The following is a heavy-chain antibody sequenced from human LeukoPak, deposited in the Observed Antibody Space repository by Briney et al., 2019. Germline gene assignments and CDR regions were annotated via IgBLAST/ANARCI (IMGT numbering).Heavy chain of an antibody. V-gene: IGHV4-59*01. J-gene: IGHJ4*02. CDR1: GGSISSYY. Sequence: SETLSLTCTVSGGSISSYYWSWIRQPPGKGLEWIGYIYYSGSTNYNPSLKSRVTISVDTSKNQFSLKLSSVTAADTAVYYCAREPIYTAMVDDGFDYWGQGTLVTVSS. CDR2: IYYSGST. CDR3: AREPIYTAMVDDGFDY. D-gene: IGHD5-18*01.